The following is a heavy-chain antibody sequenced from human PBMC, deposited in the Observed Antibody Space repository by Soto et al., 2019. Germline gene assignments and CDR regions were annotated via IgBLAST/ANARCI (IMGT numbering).Heavy chain of an antibody. CDR1: GYSFTSYW. CDR2: IDPSDSYT. Sequence: PGESLKISFKGSGYSFTSYWISWVRQMPGKGLEWMGRIDPSDSYTNYSPSFQGHVTISADKSISTAYLQWSSLKASDTAMYYCARSYYSNSAFDIWGQGTMVTVSS. CDR3: ARSYYSNSAFDI. D-gene: IGHD1-26*01. V-gene: IGHV5-10-1*01. J-gene: IGHJ3*02.